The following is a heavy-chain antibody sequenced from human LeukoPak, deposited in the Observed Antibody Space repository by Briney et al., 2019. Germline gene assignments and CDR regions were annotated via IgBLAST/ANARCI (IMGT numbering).Heavy chain of an antibody. CDR1: GFTFSSYE. V-gene: IGHV3-48*03. CDR2: ISSSGSTI. J-gene: IGHJ6*03. CDR3: ARGLVDIVATFRVDYYYYYMDV. D-gene: IGHD5-12*01. Sequence: GGSLRLSCAASGFTFSSYEMNWVRQAPGKGLEWVSYISSSGSTIYYADSVKGRFTISRDNAKNSLYLQMNSLRAEDMAVYYCARGLVDIVATFRVDYYYYYMDVWGKGTTVTVSS.